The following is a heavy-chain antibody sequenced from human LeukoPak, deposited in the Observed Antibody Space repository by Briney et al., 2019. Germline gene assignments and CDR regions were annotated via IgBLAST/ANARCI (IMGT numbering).Heavy chain of an antibody. CDR2: LQFDGSNK. J-gene: IGHJ4*02. CDR3: AKHRASIVYVKHLDY. V-gene: IGHV3-30*02. D-gene: IGHD2-21*01. CDR1: GFTFSEYG. Sequence: PGGSLRLSCAASGFTFSEYGTHWVRQAPGKGLEWVAFLQFDGSNKNYGDSVKGRFTISRDNSKHTLYLQMNNLRSEDTAVYYRAKHRASIVYVKHLDYWGQGTLVSASS.